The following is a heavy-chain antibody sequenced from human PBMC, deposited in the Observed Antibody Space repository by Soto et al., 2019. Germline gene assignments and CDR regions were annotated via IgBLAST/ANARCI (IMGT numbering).Heavy chain of an antibody. V-gene: IGHV4-38-2*02. J-gene: IGHJ4*02. CDR3: ARVAFGPIDY. Sequence: LSLTCTVSNYSLSSGYYWGWIRQSPGEGLEWIVSMYHSGTTYYNPSLKSRVTISIDTSKNQFSLKLTSVTSADTAVYFCARVAFGPIDYWGQGTLVTVSS. CDR2: MYHSGTT. D-gene: IGHD3-16*01. CDR1: NYSLSSGYY.